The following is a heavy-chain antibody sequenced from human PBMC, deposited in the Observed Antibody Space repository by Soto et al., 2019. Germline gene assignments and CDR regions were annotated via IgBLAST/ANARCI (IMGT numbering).Heavy chain of an antibody. V-gene: IGHV1-18*01. CDR3: ARDWFGIDY. CDR2: INPYNGNT. D-gene: IGHD3-16*01. J-gene: IGHJ4*02. CDR1: GYTFTSYG. Sequence: QVQLVQSGAEVKKPGASVKVSCKASGYTFTSYGISWVRQAPGQGLEWMGWINPYNGNTNYAQKLQGKVTMTTATSTNTAYMELRSLRSVDTAVYYCARDWFGIDYWGQGTLVTVSS.